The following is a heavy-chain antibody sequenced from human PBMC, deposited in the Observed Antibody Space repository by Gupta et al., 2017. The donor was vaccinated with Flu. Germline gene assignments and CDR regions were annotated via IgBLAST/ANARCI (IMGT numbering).Heavy chain of an antibody. CDR2: IYTSGST. CDR3: ARDRWVSWPPSSSYYYYGMDV. V-gene: IGHV4-61*02. D-gene: IGHD6-6*01. CDR1: GGSISSGSYY. Sequence: QVQLQESGPGLVKPSQTLSLTCTVSGGSISSGSYYWSWIRQPAGKGLAWIWRIYTSGSTNDNPSLKSRSTISVDTSKNQFSLKLSSVTAADTAVYYCARDRWVSWPPSSSYYYYGMDVWGQGTTVTVSS. J-gene: IGHJ6*02.